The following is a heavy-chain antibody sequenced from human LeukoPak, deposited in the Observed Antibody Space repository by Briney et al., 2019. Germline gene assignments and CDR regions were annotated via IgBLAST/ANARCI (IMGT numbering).Heavy chain of an antibody. V-gene: IGHV3-33*05. Sequence: GGSLRPSCAASGFTFSTYGMQWVRQAPGKGLEWVAVIVGDGSKAHYADSVKGRFTISRDSARNSLYLQMDSLAAEDTAVYYCARDHDWAFDYWGQGTVVTVSS. D-gene: IGHD3-9*01. CDR2: IVGDGSKA. J-gene: IGHJ4*02. CDR3: ARDHDWAFDY. CDR1: GFTFSTYG.